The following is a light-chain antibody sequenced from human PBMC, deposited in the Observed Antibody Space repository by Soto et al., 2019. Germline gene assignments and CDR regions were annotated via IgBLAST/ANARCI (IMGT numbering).Light chain of an antibody. Sequence: EIVLTQSPATLSLSPGERVTLSCRASQSVSSYFAWYQQKPGQAPRLLIYDASNRATGIPARYSGSGSGTDFTLTISCLKPEDFAVYYCQHRSNGPLTFGQGTRLEIK. CDR2: DAS. CDR3: QHRSNGPLT. J-gene: IGKJ5*01. CDR1: QSVSSY. V-gene: IGKV3-11*01.